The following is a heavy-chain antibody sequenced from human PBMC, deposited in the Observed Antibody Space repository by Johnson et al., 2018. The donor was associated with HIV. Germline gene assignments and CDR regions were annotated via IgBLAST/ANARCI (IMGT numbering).Heavy chain of an antibody. CDR2: IQQDGSET. J-gene: IGHJ3*02. CDR3: ARDRPIAPLDI. V-gene: IGHV3-7*01. Sequence: VQLVESGGGLVQPGGSLRLSCAASGFPFHTYWMSWVRQGPGKGLEWVASIQQDGSETSYVDSVKGRFIISRDNAKNSLFLQKNSLRAGDTAVYYCARDRPIAPLDIWGQGTMVTVSS. CDR1: GFPFHTYW. D-gene: IGHD3-22*01.